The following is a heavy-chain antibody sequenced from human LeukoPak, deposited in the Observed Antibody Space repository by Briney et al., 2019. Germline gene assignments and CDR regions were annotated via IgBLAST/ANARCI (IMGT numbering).Heavy chain of an antibody. CDR3: ARDGRWLQFLDY. CDR2: ISYDGSNK. J-gene: IGHJ4*02. Sequence: PGRSLRLSCAAAGFTFSSYAMHWVRRAPGKGLELVAVISYDGSNKYYADSVKGRFTISRDNSKNTLYLQMNSLRAEDTAVYYCARDGRWLQFLDYWGQGTLVTVSS. D-gene: IGHD5-24*01. CDR1: GFTFSSYA. V-gene: IGHV3-30*04.